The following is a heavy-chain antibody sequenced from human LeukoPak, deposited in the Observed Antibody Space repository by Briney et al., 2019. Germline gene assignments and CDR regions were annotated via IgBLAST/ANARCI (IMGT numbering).Heavy chain of an antibody. Sequence: PGGSLRLSCVVSGFTFSSYGMHWVRQAPGKGLEWVAFMTYDGSKRPYADSVKGRFTISRDNSKNTLYLQMDGLRPEDTAVYYCAKSFGESHSGDYWGQGTLVTVSS. J-gene: IGHJ4*02. V-gene: IGHV3-30*02. CDR1: GFTFSSYG. CDR2: MTYDGSKR. D-gene: IGHD3-10*01. CDR3: AKSFGESHSGDY.